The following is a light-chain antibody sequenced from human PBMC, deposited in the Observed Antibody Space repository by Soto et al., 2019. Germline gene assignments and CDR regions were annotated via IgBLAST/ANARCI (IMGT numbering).Light chain of an antibody. CDR3: QQYNNWPRA. J-gene: IGKJ1*01. CDR2: GAS. V-gene: IGKV3-15*01. Sequence: EIVMTQSPATLSVSPGERATLSCMASQTVNSNLAWYQQKPGQAPRLLIYGASTRATGIPARFSGSGSGIEFTLTISSLQSEDLAVYYCQQYNNWPRAFGQGTKVDIK. CDR1: QTVNSN.